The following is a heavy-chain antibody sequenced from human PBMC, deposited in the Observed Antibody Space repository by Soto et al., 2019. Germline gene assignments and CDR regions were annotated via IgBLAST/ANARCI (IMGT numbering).Heavy chain of an antibody. J-gene: IGHJ5*02. V-gene: IGHV1-69*02. CDR1: GGTFSSYT. Sequence: QVQLVQSGAEVKKPGSSVKVSCKASGGTFSSYTISWVRQAPGQGLEWMGRIIPILGIANYAQKFQGRVTITRDKTPGTGYLGVGSLRTEGTAVVYWGRGGGVWFDPWGQGTLVTVSS. CDR2: IIPILGIA. CDR3: GRGGGVWFDP. D-gene: IGHD3-16*01.